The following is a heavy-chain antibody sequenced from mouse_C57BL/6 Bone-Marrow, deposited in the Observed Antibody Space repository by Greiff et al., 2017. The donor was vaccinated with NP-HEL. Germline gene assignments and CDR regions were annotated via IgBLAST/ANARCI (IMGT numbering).Heavy chain of an antibody. J-gene: IGHJ3*01. Sequence: DVHLVESGGGLVKPGGSLKLSCAASGFTFSDYGMHWVRQAPEKGLEWVAYISSGSSTIYYADTVKGRFTISRDNAKNTLFLQMTSLRSEDTAMYYCARAYGSSVFAYWGQGTLVTVSA. D-gene: IGHD1-1*01. CDR3: ARAYGSSVFAY. V-gene: IGHV5-17*01. CDR1: GFTFSDYG. CDR2: ISSGSSTI.